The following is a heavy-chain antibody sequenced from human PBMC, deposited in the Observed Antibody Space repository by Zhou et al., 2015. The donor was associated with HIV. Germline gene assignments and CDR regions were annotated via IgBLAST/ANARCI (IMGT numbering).Heavy chain of an antibody. CDR3: VMARDQAFVS. J-gene: IGHJ5*01. CDR2: VSVGDLNT. Sequence: QVQLVQSGADLREPGSSVKISCRASGITYHALYIHWVRQAPGQGLEWVGMVSVGDLNTRYAPRFQGRITSTKDTSADTIFMQMTGLHLADVGIYYCVMARDQAFVSWGQGTRVTVSS. V-gene: IGHV1-46*02. D-gene: IGHD2-8*01. CDR1: GITYHALY.